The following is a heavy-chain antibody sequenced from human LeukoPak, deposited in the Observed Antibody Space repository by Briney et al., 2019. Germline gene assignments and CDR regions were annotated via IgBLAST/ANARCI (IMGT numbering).Heavy chain of an antibody. J-gene: IGHJ4*02. V-gene: IGHV1-2*02. CDR2: INPNSGGT. CDR1: GGTFSSYA. Sequence: ASVKVSCKASGGTFSSYAISWVQQAPGQGLEWMGWINPNSGGTNYAQKFQGRVTMTRDTSIGTAYMELSRLRSDDTAVYYCARGSSGGSWAYFDYWGQGTLVTVSS. D-gene: IGHD3-10*01. CDR3: ARGSSGGSWAYFDY.